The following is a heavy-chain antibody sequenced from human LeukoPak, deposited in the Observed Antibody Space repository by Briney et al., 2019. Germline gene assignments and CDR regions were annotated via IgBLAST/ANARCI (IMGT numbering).Heavy chain of an antibody. Sequence: GGSLRLSCAASGFTVSSNYMSWVRQAPGKGLEWVSVIYSGGTTFYADSVKGRFTISRDNSQNTLHLQMNSLRPEDTAVYYCATEFNYYGSGSYCWGQGTLVTVPS. CDR1: GFTVSSNY. D-gene: IGHD3-10*01. CDR3: ATEFNYYGSGSYC. J-gene: IGHJ4*02. V-gene: IGHV3-53*05. CDR2: IYSGGTT.